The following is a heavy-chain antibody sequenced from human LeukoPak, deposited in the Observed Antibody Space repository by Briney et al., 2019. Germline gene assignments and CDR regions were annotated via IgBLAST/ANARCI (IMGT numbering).Heavy chain of an antibody. CDR2: IINSGGST. D-gene: IGHD4-17*01. J-gene: IGHJ4*02. CDR3: AKDIYGDYGGLDY. CDR1: GFTFSNYA. Sequence: GRSLRLSCVASGFTFSNYAMSWVRQAPGKGLEWVSVIINSGGSTYYADSVKGRFTISRDNSKNTLYLQMNSLRAEDTAVYYCAKDIYGDYGGLDYWGQGTLVTVSS. V-gene: IGHV3-23*01.